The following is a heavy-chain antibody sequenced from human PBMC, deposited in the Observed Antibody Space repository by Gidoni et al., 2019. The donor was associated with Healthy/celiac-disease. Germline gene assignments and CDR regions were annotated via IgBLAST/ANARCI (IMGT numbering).Heavy chain of an antibody. CDR3: ARGFLQGGFDP. Sequence: QVQLQESGPGLVKPSGTLSLICAVPGGSISSSNWWRWFRQPPGMGLEWIGENCHIGSTNYNQYLKSRVIISVDKSKNQVSLKLSSVTAADTAGDYCARGFLQGGFDPWGQGTLGTVSS. J-gene: IGHJ5*02. CDR1: GGSISSSNW. D-gene: IGHD4-4*01. V-gene: IGHV4-4*02. CDR2: NCHIGST.